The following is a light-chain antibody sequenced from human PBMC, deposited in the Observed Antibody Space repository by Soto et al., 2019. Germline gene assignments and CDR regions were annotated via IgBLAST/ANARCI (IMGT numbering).Light chain of an antibody. V-gene: IGLV4-69*01. J-gene: IGLJ2*01. CDR2: VDSDGSL. Sequence: QLVLTQSPSASASLGASVRLTCTLSSGHSTYAIAWHQQQPEKGPRYLMKVDSDGSLSKGDGIPDRFSGSISGAERYLTISSLQSEDEADYYCQTWGPGVVFGGGTKLTVL. CDR3: QTWGPGVV. CDR1: SGHSTYA.